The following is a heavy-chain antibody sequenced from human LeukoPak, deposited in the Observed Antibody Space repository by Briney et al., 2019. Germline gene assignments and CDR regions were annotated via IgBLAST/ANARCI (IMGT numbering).Heavy chain of an antibody. CDR3: AKDYCSSTSCYMDV. CDR2: IKQDGSEK. CDR1: GFTVSSP. D-gene: IGHD2-2*01. V-gene: IGHV3-7*01. J-gene: IGHJ6*03. Sequence: GGSLRLSCAASGFTVSSPWVRQASGKGLEWVANIKQDGSEKYYVDSVKGRFTLSRDNAKNSLYLQMNSLRAEDTAVYYCAKDYCSSTSCYMDVWGKGTTVTVSS.